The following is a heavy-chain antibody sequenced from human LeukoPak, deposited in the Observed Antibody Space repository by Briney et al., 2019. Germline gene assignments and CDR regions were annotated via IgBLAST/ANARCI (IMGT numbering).Heavy chain of an antibody. CDR3: SRDRGREGGFDF. D-gene: IGHD3-16*01. Sequence: PSETLSLTCTVSGGSISGFHWSWIRQPPGKAPEWIAYIHYTGNSHYNPSLKSRVTISVDTSKNQFSLKLSSVTAADTAVYYCSRDRGREGGFDFWGRGTLVTVSP. CDR2: IHYTGNS. CDR1: GGSISGFH. V-gene: IGHV4-59*01. J-gene: IGHJ4*02.